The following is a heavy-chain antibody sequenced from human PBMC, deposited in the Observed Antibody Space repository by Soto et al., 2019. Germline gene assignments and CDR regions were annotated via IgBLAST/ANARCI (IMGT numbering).Heavy chain of an antibody. CDR1: GFNFATSA. D-gene: IGHD5-12*01. Sequence: QQQLVQSGPEVKKPGTSVKVSCKASGFNFATSAVQWVRQARGQGLEWIGWIIVGTGNTNHAQKFRERFTVTRDVSTRTAYLEVRRLISDDTAVYYCASVGSGLWGQGTLVTVSS. J-gene: IGHJ4*02. CDR3: ASVGSGL. CDR2: IIVGTGNT. V-gene: IGHV1-58*01.